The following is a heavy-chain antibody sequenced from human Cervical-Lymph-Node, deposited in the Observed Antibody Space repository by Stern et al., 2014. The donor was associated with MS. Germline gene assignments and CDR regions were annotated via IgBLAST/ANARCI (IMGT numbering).Heavy chain of an antibody. J-gene: IGHJ3*02. D-gene: IGHD3-9*01. Sequence: VQLVESGPGLVKPSQTLSLTCTVSGGSISSGNYYWSWIRQPAGEGLEWIGRIYSRGSTQYNPPLKSRVPISADTSTNPYSLRLSSVTAADTAVYYCARGNYDVLTDNGGHGFDIWGQGTMVTVSS. V-gene: IGHV4-61*02. CDR1: GGSISSGNYY. CDR2: IYSRGST. CDR3: ARGNYDVLTDNGGHGFDI.